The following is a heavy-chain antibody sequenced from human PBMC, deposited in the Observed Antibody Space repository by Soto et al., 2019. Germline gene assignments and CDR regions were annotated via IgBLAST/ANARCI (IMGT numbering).Heavy chain of an antibody. CDR1: GDTFTFYS. CDR2: INPILSMS. D-gene: IGHD3-10*01. Sequence: QVQLVQSGAAVKKPGSSVRVSCKASGDTFTFYSINWVRQAPGLGLEWMGRINPILSMSNYAQRFQGRVTMTADKATITASLDLSSVRSEDTAMYYCASSYGSGYRAFDYWGQGALVTVSS. V-gene: IGHV1-69*02. CDR3: ASSYGSGYRAFDY. J-gene: IGHJ4*02.